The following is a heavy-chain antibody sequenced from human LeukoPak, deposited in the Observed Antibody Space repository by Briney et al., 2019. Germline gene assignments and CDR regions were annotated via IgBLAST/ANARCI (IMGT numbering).Heavy chain of an antibody. CDR1: GGTFSNFV. J-gene: IGHJ6*02. V-gene: IGHV1-69*04. CDR3: ARDLLLPPGMDV. CDR2: IIPILDLP. Sequence: ASVKVSCKASGGTFSNFVINWVRQAPGQGLEWMGRIIPILDLPNYTQKFQGRVTITADSSTNTAYMEMTSLRAEDTAVYYCARDLLLPPGMDVWAKGPRSPSP. D-gene: IGHD3-22*01.